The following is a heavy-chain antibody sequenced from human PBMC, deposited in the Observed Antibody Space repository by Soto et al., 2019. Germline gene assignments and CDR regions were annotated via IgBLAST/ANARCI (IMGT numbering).Heavy chain of an antibody. CDR2: VYHSGST. V-gene: IGHV4-4*02. J-gene: IGHJ4*02. D-gene: IGHD3-3*01. Sequence: SETLSLTCAVSGGSISTSNWWSWVRQPPGKGLEWIGEVYHSGSTNYNPSFKSRVAMSVDGSKNEFSLYMDSVTAADTAIYYCVRSVILSGGSYKGLIRLHYFDTWGPGTLVT. CDR1: GGSISTSNW. CDR3: VRSVILSGGSYKGLIRLHYFDT.